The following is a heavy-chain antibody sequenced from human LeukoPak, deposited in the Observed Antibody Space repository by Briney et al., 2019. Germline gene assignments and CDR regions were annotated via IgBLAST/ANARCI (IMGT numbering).Heavy chain of an antibody. CDR3: ARGGMLGYYDFWSGPHYYMDV. D-gene: IGHD3-3*01. CDR2: ISSSSSYI. V-gene: IGHV3-21*01. J-gene: IGHJ6*03. Sequence: GGSLRLPCAASGFTFSSYSMNWVRQAPGKGLEWVSSISSSSSYIYYADSVKGRFTISRDNAKNSLYLQMNSLRAEDTAVYYCARGGMLGYYDFWSGPHYYMDVWGKGTTVTVSS. CDR1: GFTFSSYS.